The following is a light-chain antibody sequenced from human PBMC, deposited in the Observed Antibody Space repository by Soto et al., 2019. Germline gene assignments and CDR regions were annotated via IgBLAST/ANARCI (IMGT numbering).Light chain of an antibody. Sequence: DIPVTQSPSTLSASVGDRVTINCRASQTINDWLAWYQQKSGKAPKVLIYKASSLESGVPSRFSGSGSGTEFTLTISSLQTEDFATYYCQQYGANSPWTFGQGTKVEVK. CDR3: QQYGANSPWT. V-gene: IGKV1-5*03. CDR1: QTINDW. J-gene: IGKJ1*01. CDR2: KAS.